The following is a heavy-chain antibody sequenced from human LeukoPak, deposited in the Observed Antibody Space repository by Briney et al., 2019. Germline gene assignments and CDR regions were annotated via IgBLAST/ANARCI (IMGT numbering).Heavy chain of an antibody. J-gene: IGHJ3*02. CDR2: IWYDGSNK. CDR1: RFTFSSYA. Sequence: GRSLRLSCEASRFTFSSYAMHWVRQAPGKGLEWVAVIWYDGSNKYYTDSVKGRFTISRDNSKNTLYLQMNSLRAEDTAVYYCARSGSGSYAFDIWGQGTMVTISS. V-gene: IGHV3-33*01. CDR3: ARSGSGSYAFDI. D-gene: IGHD3-10*01.